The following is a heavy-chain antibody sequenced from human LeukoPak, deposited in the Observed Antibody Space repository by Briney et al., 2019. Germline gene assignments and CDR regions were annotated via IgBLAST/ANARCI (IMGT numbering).Heavy chain of an antibody. CDR3: ARVKVGATIDY. V-gene: IGHV1-2*02. D-gene: IGHD1-26*01. CDR2: INPKNGGT. CDR1: GYTFTDYH. J-gene: IGHJ4*02. Sequence: AAVKVSCKASGYTFTDYHIHWVRQAPGQGLEWLGWINPKNGGTKYARKFWGRFTLTEDTSSGTAYMELNRLTSDDTAVYYCARVKVGATIDYWGQGTLVTVSS.